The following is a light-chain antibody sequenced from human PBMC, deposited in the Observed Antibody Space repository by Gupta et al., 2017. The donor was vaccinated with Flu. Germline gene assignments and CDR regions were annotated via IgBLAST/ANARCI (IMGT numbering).Light chain of an antibody. V-gene: IGKV1-39*01. J-gene: IGKJ2*01. CDR3: QQSHHIPYT. CDR1: QSISSY. CDR2: AAS. Sequence: PSSLSASVGDRGTSTCRASQSISSYLNWYQQKAGQAPKLLIYAASSLESGVPQRFSGSGSGRDFTLTISRLQPEDFATYYCQQSHHIPYTFGQGTKVDIK.